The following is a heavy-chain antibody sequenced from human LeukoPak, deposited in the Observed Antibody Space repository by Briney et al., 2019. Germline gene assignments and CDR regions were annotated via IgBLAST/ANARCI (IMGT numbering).Heavy chain of an antibody. CDR2: ISGSGGST. CDR3: AKTGGSYYGVSFDY. Sequence: GGSLGLSCAASGFTFSSYAMSWVRQAPGKGLEWVSAISGSGGSTYYADSVKGRFTISRDNSKNTLYLQMNSLRAEDTAVYYCAKTGGSYYGVSFDYWGQGTLVTVSS. CDR1: GFTFSSYA. V-gene: IGHV3-23*01. D-gene: IGHD1-26*01. J-gene: IGHJ4*02.